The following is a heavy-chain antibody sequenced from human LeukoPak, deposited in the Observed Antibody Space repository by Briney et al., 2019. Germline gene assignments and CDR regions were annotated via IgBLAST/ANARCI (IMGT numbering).Heavy chain of an antibody. CDR3: ARDQVSYYGSGSYYNAEES. D-gene: IGHD3-10*01. CDR1: GFTFSSYS. Sequence: GGSLRLSCAASGFTFSSYSMNWVRQAPGKGLEWVSSISSSSSYIYYADSVKGRFTISRDNAKNSLYLQMNSLRAEDTAVYYCARDQVSYYGSGSYYNAEESWGQGTLVTVSS. V-gene: IGHV3-21*01. J-gene: IGHJ4*02. CDR2: ISSSSSYI.